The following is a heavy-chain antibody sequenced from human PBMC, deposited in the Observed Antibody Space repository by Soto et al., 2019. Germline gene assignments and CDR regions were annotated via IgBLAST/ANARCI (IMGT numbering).Heavy chain of an antibody. CDR3: ARDPRPYRGYDPLDY. J-gene: IGHJ4*02. CDR2: INSDGSST. D-gene: IGHD5-12*01. Sequence: EVQLVESGGGLVQPGGSLRLSCAASGFTFSSYWMHWVRQARGNGLVWVSRINSDGSSTNYADSVKGRFTTSRDNAKYTLYLPMNSLRAEDTAVYYCARDPRPYRGYDPLDYWGQGTLVTVSS. V-gene: IGHV3-74*01. CDR1: GFTFSSYW.